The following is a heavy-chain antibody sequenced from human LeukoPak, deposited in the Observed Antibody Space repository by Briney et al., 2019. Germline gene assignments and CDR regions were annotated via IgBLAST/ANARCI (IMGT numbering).Heavy chain of an antibody. CDR3: ARGGRRTFDN. J-gene: IGHJ4*02. V-gene: IGHV3-11*01. Sequence: KTGGSPRLSCAASGFSFSDYYMSWIRQAPGKGLEWVSYIWSSTISYTDSVKGRFTISRDNAKNSLYLQMNSLRAEDTAVYYCARGGRRTFDNWGQGSLVTVPS. CDR2: IWSSTI. CDR1: GFSFSDYY. D-gene: IGHD3-10*01.